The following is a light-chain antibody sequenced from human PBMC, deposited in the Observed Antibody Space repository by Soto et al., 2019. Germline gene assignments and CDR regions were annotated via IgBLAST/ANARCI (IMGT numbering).Light chain of an antibody. J-gene: IGLJ2*01. CDR3: SSYTSTTASVV. V-gene: IGLV2-14*01. CDR1: SSDDGGYNY. CDR2: EVS. Sequence: QSALTQPASVSGSPGQSITISCTGTSSDDGGYNYVSWYQQHPGKAPKFMIYEVSNRPSGVSNRFSGSKSGNTASLTISGLQADDEADYYCSSYTSTTASVVFGGGTKLTVL.